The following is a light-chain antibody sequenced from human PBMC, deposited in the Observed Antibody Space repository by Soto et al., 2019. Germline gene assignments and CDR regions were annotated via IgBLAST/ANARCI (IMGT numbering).Light chain of an antibody. CDR1: QSVGSN. CDR2: GAS. V-gene: IGKV3-15*01. Sequence: EIVLTQSPATLSLSPGERATLSCRASQSVGSNLAWYQQKPGQAPRLLIFGASTRATGIPARFSGGGSGTEFTLTISSLQSEDFAVYYCQQYHNWPAFGQGTKVDIK. CDR3: QQYHNWPA. J-gene: IGKJ1*01.